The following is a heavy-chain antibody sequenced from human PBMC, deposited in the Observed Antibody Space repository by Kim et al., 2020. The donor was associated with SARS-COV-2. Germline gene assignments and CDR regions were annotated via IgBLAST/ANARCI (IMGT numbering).Heavy chain of an antibody. D-gene: IGHD3-22*01. V-gene: IGHV1-8*01. CDR3: ARGPSYYYDISGRDI. J-gene: IGHJ3*02. Sequence: QKFQGRVTMTRNTSISTAYMELSSLRSEDTAVYYCARGPSYYYDISGRDIWGQGTMVTVSS.